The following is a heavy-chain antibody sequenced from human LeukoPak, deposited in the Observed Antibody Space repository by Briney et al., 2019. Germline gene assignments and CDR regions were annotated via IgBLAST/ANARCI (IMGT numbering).Heavy chain of an antibody. Sequence: ASVKVSCKASGYTFTSYYMHWVRQAPGQGLEWMGIINPSGGSTSYAQKFQGRVTMTRDTSTSTVYMELSSLRSDDTAVYYCATDIPPNNWFDPWGQGTLVTVSS. D-gene: IGHD2-8*01. CDR2: INPSGGST. CDR3: ATDIPPNNWFDP. V-gene: IGHV1-46*01. CDR1: GYTFTSYY. J-gene: IGHJ5*02.